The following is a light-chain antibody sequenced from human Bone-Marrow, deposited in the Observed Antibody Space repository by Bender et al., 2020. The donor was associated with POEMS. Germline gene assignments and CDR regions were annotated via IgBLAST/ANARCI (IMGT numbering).Light chain of an antibody. CDR1: SNDVGNYDL. J-gene: IGLJ3*02. CDR2: EGN. Sequence: QSALTQPASVSGSPGQSITISCTGTSNDVGNYDLVSWYQHHPGKVPKLMIYEGNKRPSGVSNRFSGSKSGNTASLTISGLQTDDEADYYCCSYASTSTWVFGGGTKLTVL. V-gene: IGLV2-23*01. CDR3: CSYASTSTWV.